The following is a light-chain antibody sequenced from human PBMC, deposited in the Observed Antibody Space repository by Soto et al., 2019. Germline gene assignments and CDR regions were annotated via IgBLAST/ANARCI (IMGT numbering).Light chain of an antibody. CDR1: TGPVTTGHY. CDR2: DTS. V-gene: IGLV7-46*01. CDR3: MLSYTGSRWV. J-gene: IGLJ3*02. Sequence: QAVVTQESSLTVSPGGTVTLTFVSSTGPVTTGHYPCWFQQKPGRAPTTLIYDTSNRHSWTPARFSASLLGGKAALTLSGAQPEDEAEYYCMLSYTGSRWVFGGGTKVTVL.